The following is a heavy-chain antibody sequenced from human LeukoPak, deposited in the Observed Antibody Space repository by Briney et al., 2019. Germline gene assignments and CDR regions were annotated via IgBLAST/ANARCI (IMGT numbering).Heavy chain of an antibody. J-gene: IGHJ3*02. D-gene: IGHD3-10*01. CDR1: GGSFSGYY. Sequence: SETLSLTCAVYGGSFSGYYWSWIRQPPGKGLEWIGGINHSGSTNYNPSLKSRVTISVDTSKNQFSLKLSSVTAADTAVYYCARGLYYYGSGSYYNTPDAFDIWGQGTMVTVSS. V-gene: IGHV4-34*01. CDR3: ARGLYYYGSGSYYNTPDAFDI. CDR2: INHSGST.